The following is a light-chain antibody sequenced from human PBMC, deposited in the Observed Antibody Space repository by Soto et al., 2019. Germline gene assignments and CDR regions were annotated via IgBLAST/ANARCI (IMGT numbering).Light chain of an antibody. CDR2: GNS. CDR3: QSCDSSLSVV. Sequence: QSVLTQPPSVSGAPGQRVTISCTGSSSNIGAGYDVHWYQQLPGTAPKLLIYGNSNRPSGVPDRFSGSKSGTSASLAITGLKAEDEADYYCQSCDSSLSVVFGGGTKVTVL. CDR1: SSNIGAGYD. J-gene: IGLJ2*01. V-gene: IGLV1-40*01.